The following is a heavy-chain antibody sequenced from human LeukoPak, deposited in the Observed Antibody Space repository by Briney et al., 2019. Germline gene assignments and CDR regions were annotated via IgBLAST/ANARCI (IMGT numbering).Heavy chain of an antibody. CDR1: GFIFSNYA. V-gene: IGHV3-23*01. D-gene: IGHD3-9*01. CDR2: IGGRDSGT. J-gene: IGHJ4*02. Sequence: PGASLRLSCAASGFIFSNYAMSWVRQAPGKGLEWVSAIGGRDSGTYYADSVGGRFTVSRDDPKNTLYLQMNTLRAEDTAVYYCAKWGDYDILTGYYDSDYWGQGTLVTVSS. CDR3: AKWGDYDILTGYYDSDY.